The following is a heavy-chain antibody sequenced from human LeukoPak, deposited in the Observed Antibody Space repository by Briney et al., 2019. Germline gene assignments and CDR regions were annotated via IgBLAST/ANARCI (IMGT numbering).Heavy chain of an antibody. J-gene: IGHJ5*02. CDR3: AKDKAAMVMNWFDP. V-gene: IGHV3-30*02. CDR1: GFTFSIYG. Sequence: GGSLRLSCAASGFTFSIYGMHWVRQAPGKGLEWVAFIRYDGSNNYYTDSVEGRFTISRDNSKNTLYLQMNSLRAEDTAVYYCAKDKAAMVMNWFDPWGQGTLVTVSS. CDR2: IRYDGSNN. D-gene: IGHD5-18*01.